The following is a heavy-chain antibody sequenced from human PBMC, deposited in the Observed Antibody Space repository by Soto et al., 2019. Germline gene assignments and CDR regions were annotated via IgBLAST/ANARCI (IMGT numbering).Heavy chain of an antibody. Sequence: PSEPLSLTWTVAGYSISSGSDWACIRQPPGKGPEWIASIYHGGTTFYNPSLKSRITISVDTSNNQFSLELTSVTAAETAVYYCARVHVMVVAGSTCDYCGHGPLITVSS. J-gene: IGHJ4*01. V-gene: IGHV4-38-2*02. CDR1: GYSISSGSD. CDR2: IYHGGTT. D-gene: IGHD2-2*01. CDR3: ARVHVMVVAGSTCDY.